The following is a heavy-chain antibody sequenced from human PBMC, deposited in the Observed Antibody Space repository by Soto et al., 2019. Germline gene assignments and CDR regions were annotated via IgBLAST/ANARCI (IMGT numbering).Heavy chain of an antibody. CDR1: GYTFTTYA. CDR2: INVGNGNT. CDR3: ARGQGNSGYDPLDV. V-gene: IGHV1-3*01. J-gene: IGHJ5*02. D-gene: IGHD5-12*01. Sequence: ASVEVSCKASGYTFTTYAMHWVRQAPGQRLEWMGWINVGNGNTKYSQKLQGRVTITRDTSASTVYMELSSLTSEDTALYYRARGQGNSGYDPLDVWGLGALVTVSS.